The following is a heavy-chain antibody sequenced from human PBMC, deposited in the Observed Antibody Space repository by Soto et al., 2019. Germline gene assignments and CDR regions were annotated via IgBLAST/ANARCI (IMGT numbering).Heavy chain of an antibody. CDR3: ARVRSSSSLGYYYGMDV. J-gene: IGHJ6*02. D-gene: IGHD6-6*01. CDR2: IKQDGSEK. Sequence: GGSLRLSCAASGFTFSSYWMSWVRQAPGKGLEWVANIKQDGSEKYYVDSVKGRFTISRDNAKNSLYLQMNSLRAEDTAVYYCARVRSSSSLGYYYGMDVWGQGTTVTVS. CDR1: GFTFSSYW. V-gene: IGHV3-7*01.